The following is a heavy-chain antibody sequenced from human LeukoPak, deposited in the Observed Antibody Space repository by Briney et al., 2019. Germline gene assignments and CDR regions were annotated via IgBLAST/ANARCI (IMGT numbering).Heavy chain of an antibody. Sequence: SETLSLTCTVSGGSISSSSYYWGWIRQPPGKGLEWIGSIYYSGSTYYNPSLKSRVTISVDTSKNQFSLNLSSVTAADTAVYYCARRVNYGTYFDYWGQGTLVTVPS. CDR3: ARRVNYGTYFDY. CDR2: IYYSGST. V-gene: IGHV4-39*01. CDR1: GGSISSSSYY. D-gene: IGHD2-8*01. J-gene: IGHJ4*02.